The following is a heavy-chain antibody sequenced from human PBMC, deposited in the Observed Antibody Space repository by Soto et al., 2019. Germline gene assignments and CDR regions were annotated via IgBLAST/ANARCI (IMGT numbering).Heavy chain of an antibody. CDR2: ISANNGNT. D-gene: IGHD2-15*01. Sequence: QAQLVQSGAEVKKPGASVKVSCKASGYTFRSHGITWVRQAPGQGLEWMGWISANNGNTNYARKLQGRVTMTTDTSTSTAYMELMSLKSDDTAVYYCARGGGYCSGGNCYSLDYWGQGTLVSVSS. CDR1: GYTFRSHG. CDR3: ARGGGYCSGGNCYSLDY. V-gene: IGHV1-18*04. J-gene: IGHJ4*02.